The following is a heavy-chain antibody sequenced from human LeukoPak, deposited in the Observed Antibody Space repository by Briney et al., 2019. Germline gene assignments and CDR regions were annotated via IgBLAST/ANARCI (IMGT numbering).Heavy chain of an antibody. CDR3: ARLGGLPLEIADY. V-gene: IGHV4-39*01. CDR2: IYYSGST. J-gene: IGHJ4*02. CDR1: SDSISNSAYH. D-gene: IGHD1-1*01. Sequence: PSETLSLTCTVSSDSISNSAYHWGWIRQPPGKGLEWIGSIYYSGSTYYNPSLKSRVTISVDTSKNQFSLKLSSVTAADTAVYYCARLGGLPLEIADYWGQGTLVTVSS.